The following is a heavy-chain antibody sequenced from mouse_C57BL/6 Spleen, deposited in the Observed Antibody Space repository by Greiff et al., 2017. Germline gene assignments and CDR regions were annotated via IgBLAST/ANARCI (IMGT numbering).Heavy chain of an antibody. V-gene: IGHV1-50*01. CDR2: IDPSDSYT. CDR1: GYTFTSYW. D-gene: IGHD1-1*01. Sequence: QVHVKQPGAELVKPGASVKLSCKASGYTFTSYWMQWVKQRPGQGLEWIGEIDPSDSYTNYNQKFKGKATLTVDTSSSTAYMQLSSLTSEDSAVYYCARSGGSSSYAMDYWGQGTSVTVSS. J-gene: IGHJ4*01. CDR3: ARSGGSSSYAMDY.